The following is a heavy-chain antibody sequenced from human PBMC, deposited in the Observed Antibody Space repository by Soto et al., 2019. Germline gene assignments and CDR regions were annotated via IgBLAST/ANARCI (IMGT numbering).Heavy chain of an antibody. D-gene: IGHD5-18*01. CDR3: ARGGGTAMVDFDY. Sequence: SETLSLTCAVSGVSISSNNWWTWVRQPPGKGLEWIGEINHSGSTNYNPSLKSRVTISVDTSKNQFSLKLSSVTAADTAVYYCARGGGTAMVDFDYWRQGTLVTVSS. CDR1: GVSISSNNW. J-gene: IGHJ4*02. CDR2: INHSGST. V-gene: IGHV4-4*02.